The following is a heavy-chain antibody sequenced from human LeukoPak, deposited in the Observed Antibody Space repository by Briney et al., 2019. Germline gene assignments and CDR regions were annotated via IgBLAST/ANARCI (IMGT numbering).Heavy chain of an antibody. Sequence: SETLSLTCTVSGYSISSGYYWGWIRQPPGKGLEWIGSIYHSGSTYYNPSLKSRVTISVDTSKNQFSLKLSSVTAADTAVYYCARVFDSGSQAYFYYMDVWGKGTTVTISS. D-gene: IGHD3-10*01. CDR1: GYSISSGYY. CDR3: ARVFDSGSQAYFYYMDV. V-gene: IGHV4-38-2*02. CDR2: IYHSGST. J-gene: IGHJ6*03.